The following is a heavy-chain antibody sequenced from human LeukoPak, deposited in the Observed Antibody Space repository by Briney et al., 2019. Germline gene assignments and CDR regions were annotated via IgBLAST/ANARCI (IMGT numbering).Heavy chain of an antibody. Sequence: SETLSLTCTVSGGSISSSSYYWGWIRQPRGKGLEWIGSIYYSGSTYYNPSLKSRVTISVDTSKNQLSLKLSSVTAADTAVYYCARQPPRAYYDFWSGYYFDIWGQGTMVTVSS. CDR2: IYYSGST. CDR1: GGSISSSSYY. J-gene: IGHJ3*02. CDR3: ARQPPRAYYDFWSGYYFDI. V-gene: IGHV4-39*01. D-gene: IGHD3-3*01.